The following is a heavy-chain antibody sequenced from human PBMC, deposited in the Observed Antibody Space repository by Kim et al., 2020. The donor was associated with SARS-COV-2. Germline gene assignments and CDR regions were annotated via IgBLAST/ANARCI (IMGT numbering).Heavy chain of an antibody. CDR3: AREAVAAAGWFDP. Sequence: AVSVKSRITINPDTSTNQFSLQLNSVTPEDTAVYYCAREAVAAAGWFDPWGQGTLVTVSS. V-gene: IGHV6-1*01. D-gene: IGHD6-13*01. J-gene: IGHJ5*02.